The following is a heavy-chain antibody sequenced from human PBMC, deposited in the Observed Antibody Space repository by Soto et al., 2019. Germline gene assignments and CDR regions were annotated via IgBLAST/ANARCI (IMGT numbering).Heavy chain of an antibody. CDR1: GNSISGTSSF. CDR2: VYYTGST. Sequence: SETLSLTCTVSGNSISGTSSFWAWIRRPPGKNLEWIGSVYYTGSTYYNSSLKSRVSISIDTSKNQFSLSLNSVTAADTAVYYCARGALIAVAGTSWFDPWGQGTLVTVSS. V-gene: IGHV4-39*07. J-gene: IGHJ5*02. D-gene: IGHD6-19*01. CDR3: ARGALIAVAGTSWFDP.